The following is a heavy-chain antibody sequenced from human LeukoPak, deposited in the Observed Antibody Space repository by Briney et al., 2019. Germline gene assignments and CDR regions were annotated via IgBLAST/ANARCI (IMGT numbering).Heavy chain of an antibody. Sequence: SETLSLTCTVSGGSISSSSYYWGWIRQPPGKGLEWIGSIYYSGSTYYNPSLKSRVTISVDTSKNQFSLKLSSVTAADTAVYYCARDREYSSSIANWFDPWGQGTLVTVSS. CDR1: GGSISSSSYY. D-gene: IGHD6-6*01. V-gene: IGHV4-39*07. CDR2: IYYSGST. CDR3: ARDREYSSSIANWFDP. J-gene: IGHJ5*02.